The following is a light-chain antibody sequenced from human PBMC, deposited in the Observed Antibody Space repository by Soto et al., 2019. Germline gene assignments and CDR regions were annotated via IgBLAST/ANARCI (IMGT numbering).Light chain of an antibody. V-gene: IGKV2-24*01. CDR2: KVS. CDR1: QSLVYSDGNTY. Sequence: DVVLTQSPLSSPVTLGQPASISCRSRQSLVYSDGNTYLSMLHQRPGQPPRLLIYKVSNRLSEVPNRLSGSGTRTDFTLKISRVEAEDVRVFYCMQLSHVPFTFEQAIELGMK. J-gene: IGKJ2*01. CDR3: MQLSHVPFT.